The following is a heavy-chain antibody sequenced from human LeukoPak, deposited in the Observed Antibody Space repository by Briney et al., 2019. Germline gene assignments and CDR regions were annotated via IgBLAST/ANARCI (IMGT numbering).Heavy chain of an antibody. V-gene: IGHV4-61*02. Sequence: SETLSLTCTVSGDSISSGDYYWSWIRQPAGKGLEWIGRISSSGSTNYNPSLKSRVTISVDTSKNQFSLKLSSVTAADTAVYYCAAGATAFYYFDYWGQGSLVTVSS. D-gene: IGHD1-26*01. CDR2: ISSSGST. J-gene: IGHJ4*02. CDR3: AAGATAFYYFDY. CDR1: GDSISSGDYY.